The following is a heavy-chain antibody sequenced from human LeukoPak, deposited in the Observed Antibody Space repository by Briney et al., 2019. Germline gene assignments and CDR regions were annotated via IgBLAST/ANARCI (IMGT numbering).Heavy chain of an antibody. J-gene: IGHJ6*02. V-gene: IGHV1-69*01. CDR1: GGTFSSYA. D-gene: IGHD6-13*01. CDR3: ARDSREGYSSSFYYYYGMDV. Sequence: GSSVKVSCKASGGTFSSYAISWVRQAPGQGLEWMGGIIPIFGTANYAQKFQGRVTITADESTSTAYMELSSLRSEDTAVYYCARDSREGYSSSFYYYYGMDVWGQGTTVTVSS. CDR2: IIPIFGTA.